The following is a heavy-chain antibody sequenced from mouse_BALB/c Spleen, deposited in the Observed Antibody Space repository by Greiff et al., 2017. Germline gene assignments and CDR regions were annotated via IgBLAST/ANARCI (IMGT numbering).Heavy chain of an antibody. D-gene: IGHD3-1*01. CDR2: ISSGGSYT. CDR1: GFTFSSYA. CDR3: AQLGLRGFAY. Sequence: EVKLMESGGGLVKPGGSLKLSCAASGFTFSSYAMSWVRQSPEKRLEWVAEISSGGSYTYYPDTVTGRFTISRDNAKNTLYLEMSSLRSEDTAMYYCAQLGLRGFAYWGQGTLVTVSA. J-gene: IGHJ3*01. V-gene: IGHV5-9-4*01.